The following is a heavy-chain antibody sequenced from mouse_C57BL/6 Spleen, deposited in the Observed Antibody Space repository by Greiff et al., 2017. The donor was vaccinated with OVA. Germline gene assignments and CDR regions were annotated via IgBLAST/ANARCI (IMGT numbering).Heavy chain of an antibody. CDR1: GYTFTSYW. CDR3: ARRDGNYGYYAMDY. J-gene: IGHJ4*01. Sequence: QVQLQQPGAELVMPGASVKLSCKASGYTFTSYWMHWVKQRPGQGLEWIGEIDPSDSYTNYNQKFKGKSTLTVDKSSSTAYMQLSSLTSEDSAVYYCARRDGNYGYYAMDYWGQGTSVTVSS. V-gene: IGHV1-69*01. D-gene: IGHD2-1*01. CDR2: IDPSDSYT.